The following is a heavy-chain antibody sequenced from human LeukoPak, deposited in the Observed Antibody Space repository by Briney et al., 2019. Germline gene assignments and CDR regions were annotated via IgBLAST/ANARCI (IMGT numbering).Heavy chain of an antibody. V-gene: IGHV3-48*04. CDR1: GFTFSSYS. J-gene: IGHJ4*02. CDR3: ARKHAERAHDY. D-gene: IGHD5-24*01. Sequence: PGGSLRLSCAASGFTFSSYSMNWVRQAPGEGLEWVSYISSSGSTIYYGDSVKGRFTMSRDNAKNSLYLQMNSLRAEDTAVYYCARKHAERAHDYWGQGTLVTVSS. CDR2: ISSSGSTI.